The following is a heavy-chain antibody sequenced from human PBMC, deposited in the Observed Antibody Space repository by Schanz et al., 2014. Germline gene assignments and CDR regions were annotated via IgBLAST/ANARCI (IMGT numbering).Heavy chain of an antibody. CDR2: ISGSGGST. CDR1: GFSLNTYG. D-gene: IGHD2-15*01. CDR3: AKGMGYCSGGTCYDYYYYGLDV. Sequence: QAQLMESGGGVVQPGTSLILSCSVSGFSLNTYGIHWFRQPAGKGLEWVSAISGSGGSTYYADSVKGRFTISRDNSRNTLYLQMNTLRAEDTAVFYCAKGMGYCSGGTCYDYYYYGLDVWGQGTTVTVSS. V-gene: IGHV3-NL1*01. J-gene: IGHJ6*02.